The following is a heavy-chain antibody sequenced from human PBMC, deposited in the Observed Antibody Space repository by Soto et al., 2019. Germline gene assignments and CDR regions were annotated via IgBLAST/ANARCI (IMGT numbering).Heavy chain of an antibody. CDR1: GGTFSSYT. CDR3: AREYRGYARDYYYMDG. Sequence: QVQLVQSGAEVKKPGSSVKVSCKASGGTFSSYTISWVRQAPGQGLEWMGRIIPILGIANYAQKFQGRVTITADKPTSTAYMELSSLRAEDTAVYYCAREYRGYARDYYYMDGWGKGTTVTVSS. CDR2: IIPILGIA. D-gene: IGHD5-12*01. J-gene: IGHJ6*03. V-gene: IGHV1-69*02.